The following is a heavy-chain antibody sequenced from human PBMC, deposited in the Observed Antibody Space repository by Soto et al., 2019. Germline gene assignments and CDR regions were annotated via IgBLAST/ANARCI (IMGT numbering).Heavy chain of an antibody. CDR3: ASHYDSSGYYYRVLYY. D-gene: IGHD3-22*01. J-gene: IGHJ4*02. CDR1: GGTFSSYA. CDR2: IIPIFGTA. V-gene: IGHV1-69*12. Sequence: QVQLVQSGAEVKKPGSSVKVSCKASGGTFSSYAISWVRQAPGQGLEWMGGIIPIFGTADYAQKFQGRVTITADESTSTGNMELSSLRSEDTAVYYCASHYDSSGYYYRVLYYWGQGTLVTVSS.